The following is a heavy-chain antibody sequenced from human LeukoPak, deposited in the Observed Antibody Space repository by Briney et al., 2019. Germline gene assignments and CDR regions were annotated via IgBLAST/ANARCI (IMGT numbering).Heavy chain of an antibody. V-gene: IGHV1-8*01. CDR1: GYTFTSYD. Sequence: ASVKVSCKVSGYTFTSYDINWVRQATGQGLEWMGWMNPNSGNTGYAQKFQGRVTMTRNTSISTAYMELSSLRSEDTAVYYCARVEKRAMVRGVSCRWFDPWGQGTLVTVSS. D-gene: IGHD3-10*01. CDR2: MNPNSGNT. CDR3: ARVEKRAMVRGVSCRWFDP. J-gene: IGHJ5*02.